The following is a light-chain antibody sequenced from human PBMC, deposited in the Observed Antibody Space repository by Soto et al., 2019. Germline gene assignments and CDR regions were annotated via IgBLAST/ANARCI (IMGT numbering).Light chain of an antibody. CDR2: DAS. J-gene: IGKJ1*01. V-gene: IGKV1-39*01. CDR1: QSITNY. CDR3: QQSHSTPRT. Sequence: DIQVTQSPSSLSASVGDSVTLTCRASQSITNYLNWYQQKPGKAPRLLIYDASSLQSGVPARFIGSGSGTDFTLTISSLQPEDFATYYCQQSHSTPRTFGQGTRVDIK.